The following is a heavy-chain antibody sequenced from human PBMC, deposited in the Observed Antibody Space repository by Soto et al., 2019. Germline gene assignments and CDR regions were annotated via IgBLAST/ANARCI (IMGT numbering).Heavy chain of an antibody. J-gene: IGHJ4*02. CDR1: GFTFSSFA. CDR2: ISGSGGNT. Sequence: QAGGSLRLSCAASGFTFSSFAMSWVRQAPGKGLEWVSAISGSGGNTYYADSVKGRFTISRDNSENTLYLQMNSLRAEDTALYYCAKDQWAVGIVAAGRLDYWDQGTLVTVSS. D-gene: IGHD6-13*01. CDR3: AKDQWAVGIVAAGRLDY. V-gene: IGHV3-23*01.